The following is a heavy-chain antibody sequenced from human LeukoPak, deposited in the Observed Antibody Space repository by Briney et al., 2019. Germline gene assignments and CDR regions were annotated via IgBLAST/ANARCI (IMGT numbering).Heavy chain of an antibody. Sequence: GGSRESPVAPLGFPSVGIWMTGVGRAPGKGLGGGPILKQDGSKKSYVDSVKGRFTISRDNSKNTLYLQMNSLRAEDTAVYYCARAPYCSGGSCYFDYWGQGTLVTVSS. J-gene: IGHJ4*02. D-gene: IGHD2-15*01. CDR2: LKQDGSKK. V-gene: IGHV3-7*03. CDR3: ARAPYCSGGSCYFDY. CDR1: GFPSVGIW.